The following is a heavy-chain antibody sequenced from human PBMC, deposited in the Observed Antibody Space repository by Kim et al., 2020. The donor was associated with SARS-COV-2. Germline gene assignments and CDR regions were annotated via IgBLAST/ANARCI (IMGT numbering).Heavy chain of an antibody. CDR2: ISCDGSNK. D-gene: IGHD3-22*01. J-gene: IGHJ6*02. CDR1: GFTFSSYG. CDR3: AGYLLQYYGMDG. Sequence: GGSLRLSCAASGFTFSSYGMHWVRQAPGKGLEWVSVISCDGSNKYDADAMKGLFTIRRDNSNKPQYLQINILTAENTAFYYWAGYLLQYYGMDGWGQRIT. V-gene: IGHV3-30*03.